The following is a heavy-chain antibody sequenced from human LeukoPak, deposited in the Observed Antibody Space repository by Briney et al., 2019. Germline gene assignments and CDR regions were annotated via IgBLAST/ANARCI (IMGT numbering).Heavy chain of an antibody. J-gene: IGHJ4*02. CDR1: DYSISSGNY. CDR3: ARNDSSGYFDY. V-gene: IGHV4-38-2*01. CDR2: VYHSGST. Sequence: SETLSLTCAVSDYSISSGNYWGWIRQPPGKGLEWIGSVYHSGSTHYSPSLKSRVTIAVDTSKNQFSLKLSSVTAADTAVYYCARNDSSGYFDYWGQGTLVTVSP. D-gene: IGHD3-22*01.